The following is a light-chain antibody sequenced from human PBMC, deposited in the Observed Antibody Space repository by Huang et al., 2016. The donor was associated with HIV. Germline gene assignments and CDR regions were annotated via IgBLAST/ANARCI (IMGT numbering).Light chain of an antibody. Sequence: DIVMTQSPDSLAVSLGERATINCKSSQSVLYSSNNKNYLAWYQQKPGQPPKLLIYWASTRESGGPDRFSGSGSGTDFTRTISSLQAEDVAVYYCQQYYSTPLTFGGGTKVEIK. CDR2: WAS. V-gene: IGKV4-1*01. CDR3: QQYYSTPLT. J-gene: IGKJ4*01. CDR1: QSVLYSSNNKNY.